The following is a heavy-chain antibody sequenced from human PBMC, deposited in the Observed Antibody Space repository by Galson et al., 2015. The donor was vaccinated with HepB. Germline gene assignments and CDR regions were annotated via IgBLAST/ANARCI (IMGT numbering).Heavy chain of an antibody. J-gene: IGHJ4*02. CDR2: ISGSGGST. CDR3: ARASEPHGELLFAIEDY. Sequence: SLRLSCAASGFTFSSYAMSWVRQAPGKGLEWVSAISGSGGSTYYADSVKGRFTISRDNSKNTLYLQMNSLRAEDTAVYYCARASEPHGELLFAIEDYWGQGTLVTVSS. CDR1: GFTFSSYA. D-gene: IGHD3-10*01. V-gene: IGHV3-23*01.